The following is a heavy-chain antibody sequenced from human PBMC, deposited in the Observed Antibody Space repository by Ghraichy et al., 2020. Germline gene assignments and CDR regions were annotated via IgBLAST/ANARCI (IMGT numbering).Heavy chain of an antibody. CDR2: IYSGGSI. CDR3: ARVVPSLAYGMDV. V-gene: IGHV3-53*01. J-gene: IGHJ6*02. D-gene: IGHD3-3*02. Sequence: GESLNISCAASGFTVSNDYMSWVRQAPGKGLEWVSVIYSGGSIYYADSVKGRFTISRDNSKNTLYLQMNSLRAEDTAVYYCARVVPSLAYGMDVWGQGTTVTVSS. CDR1: GFTVSNDY.